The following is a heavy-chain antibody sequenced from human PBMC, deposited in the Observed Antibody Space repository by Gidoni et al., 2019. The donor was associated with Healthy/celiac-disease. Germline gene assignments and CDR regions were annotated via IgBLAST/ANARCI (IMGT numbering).Heavy chain of an antibody. CDR3: ASASYYDFWSGPSSTYYYYGMDV. D-gene: IGHD3-3*01. Sequence: QVQLVQSGAEVKKPGSSVKVSCKASGGTFSSYAISWVRQAPGQGLEWMGGIIPIFGTANYAQKFQGRVTITADESTSTAYMELSSLRSEDTAVYYCASASYYDFWSGPSSTYYYYGMDVWGQGTTVTVSS. V-gene: IGHV1-69*01. J-gene: IGHJ6*02. CDR1: GGTFSSYA. CDR2: IIPIFGTA.